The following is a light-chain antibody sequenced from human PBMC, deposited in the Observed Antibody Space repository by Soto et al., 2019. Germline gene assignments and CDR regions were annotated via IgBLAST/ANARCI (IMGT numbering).Light chain of an antibody. V-gene: IGKV4-1*01. CDR2: WAS. CDR1: RSVLYSPNNKNY. Sequence: DIVMTQSPDSLAVSLGERATINCKSSRSVLYSPNNKNYLAWYQQKPGQPPKLLIYWASTRQSGVPERFSGSESGTDFTLTISSLQAEDVAVYYCQQYAHMPMYTFGQGTKLEIK. CDR3: QQYAHMPMYT. J-gene: IGKJ2*01.